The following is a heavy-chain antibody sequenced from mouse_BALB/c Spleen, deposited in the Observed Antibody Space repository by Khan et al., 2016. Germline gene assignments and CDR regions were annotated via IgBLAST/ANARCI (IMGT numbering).Heavy chain of an antibody. CDR1: GFTFSTSG. V-gene: IGHV5-6*01. J-gene: IGHJ3*01. CDR2: INSGGTYT. Sequence: EVQLQESGGDLVKPGGSLKLSCAASGFTFSTSGMSWVRQTPDKRLEWVATINSGGTYTYYPDSVKGRFTISRDNAKNTLYLQMSSLKSEDTAMYYCARPITTPTSNWFAYWGQGTLVTVSA. CDR3: ARPITTPTSNWFAY. D-gene: IGHD1-2*01.